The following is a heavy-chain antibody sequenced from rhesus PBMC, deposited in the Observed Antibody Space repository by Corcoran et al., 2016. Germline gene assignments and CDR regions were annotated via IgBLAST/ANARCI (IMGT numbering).Heavy chain of an antibody. J-gene: IGHJ4*01. Sequence: EIQLVESGGGLVKPGGSLTLSCAASGFTFSSDWMNWVRQTPGKGLEWISDITSGGDNTYYADSVKGRFTVSRDNSKNTLSLQMNSLRPEDTAVYYCTKDGYWGQGVLVTVSS. CDR3: TKDGY. V-gene: IGHV3S42*01. CDR2: ITSGGDNT. CDR1: GFTFSSDW.